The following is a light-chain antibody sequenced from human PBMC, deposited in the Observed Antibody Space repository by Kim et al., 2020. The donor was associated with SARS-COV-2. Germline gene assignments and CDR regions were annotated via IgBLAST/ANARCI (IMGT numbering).Light chain of an antibody. CDR3: QQYYTSPFT. CDR2: WAS. Sequence: DTVTCESSQSVLYSSNNKNYLAWYQQKPGQPPELLIYWASTRESGVPDRFSGSGSGTDFTLTISSLQAEDVAVYYCQQYYTSPFTFGPGTEVDIK. V-gene: IGKV4-1*01. CDR1: QSVLYSSNNKNY. J-gene: IGKJ3*01.